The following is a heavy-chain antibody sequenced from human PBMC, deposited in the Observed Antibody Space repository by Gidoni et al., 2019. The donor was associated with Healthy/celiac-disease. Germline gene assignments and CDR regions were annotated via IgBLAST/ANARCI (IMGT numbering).Heavy chain of an antibody. CDR1: GFTFSSYG. V-gene: IGHV3-33*01. Sequence: QVQLVESGGGVVQAGRSLRLSCAASGFTFSSYGMHWVRQAPGKGMGWVAVIWYDGSNKYYADSLKGRFTISRDKSKNTLYLQMNSVRAEDTAVYYCARDWLGYYGMDVWGQGTTVTVSS. CDR2: IWYDGSNK. J-gene: IGHJ6*02. D-gene: IGHD5-12*01. CDR3: ARDWLGYYGMDV.